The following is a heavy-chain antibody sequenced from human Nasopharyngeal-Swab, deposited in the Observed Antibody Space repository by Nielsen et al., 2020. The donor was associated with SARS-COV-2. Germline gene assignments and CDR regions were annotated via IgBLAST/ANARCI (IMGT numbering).Heavy chain of an antibody. V-gene: IGHV3-15*07. D-gene: IGHD4-17*01. J-gene: IGHJ6*04. CDR2: IKSKTDGGTT. CDR3: TTDGTTTVTTWVDV. Sequence: PAPQKVVVWVGRIKSKTDGGTTDYAAPVKGRFTISRDDSKNTLYLQMNSLKTEDTAVYYCTTDGTTTVTTWVDVWGKGTTVTVSS.